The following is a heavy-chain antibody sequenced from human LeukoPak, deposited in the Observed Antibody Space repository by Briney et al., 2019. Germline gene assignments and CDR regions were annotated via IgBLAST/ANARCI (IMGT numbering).Heavy chain of an antibody. J-gene: IGHJ4*02. D-gene: IGHD3-22*01. V-gene: IGHV3-23*01. CDR1: GFTFSNYA. Sequence: GGSLRLSCAASGFTFSNYAMNWVRQAPGKGLEWVSAISASGDTTYYADSVKGRFTISSDNSTNTLYLQMNSLRAEDTAVYYCARDQVVVIVLFDYWGQGTLVTVSS. CDR3: ARDQVVVIVLFDY. CDR2: ISASGDTT.